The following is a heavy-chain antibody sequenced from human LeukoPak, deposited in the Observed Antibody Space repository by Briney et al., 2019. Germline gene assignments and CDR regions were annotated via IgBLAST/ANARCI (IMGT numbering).Heavy chain of an antibody. Sequence: GGSLRLSCTTSGFTFPDYNLSWGRQAPGKGLDWVGVIRTNAYGGPAQYAASVKGRFTISRDDSKDIAYLEMNSLRTEDTAVYYCARDSTQWDRDYWGQGTLVTVSS. CDR1: GFTFPDYN. V-gene: IGHV3-49*04. J-gene: IGHJ4*02. D-gene: IGHD1-26*01. CDR2: IRTNAYGGPA. CDR3: ARDSTQWDRDY.